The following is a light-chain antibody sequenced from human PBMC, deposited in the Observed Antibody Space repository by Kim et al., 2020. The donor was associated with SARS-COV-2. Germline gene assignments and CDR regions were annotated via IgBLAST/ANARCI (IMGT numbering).Light chain of an antibody. CDR3: QQYYVTPLT. CDR2: WAS. Sequence: DIVMTQSPDSLAVSLGERATINCKSSQSVLYNSNNKNYLAWYQQKPGQPPNLLIYWASTRESGVPDRFSGSGSGTDFTLTISSLQAEDVAVYYCQQYYVTPLTFGGGTKVDIK. J-gene: IGKJ4*01. V-gene: IGKV4-1*01. CDR1: QSVLYNSNNKNY.